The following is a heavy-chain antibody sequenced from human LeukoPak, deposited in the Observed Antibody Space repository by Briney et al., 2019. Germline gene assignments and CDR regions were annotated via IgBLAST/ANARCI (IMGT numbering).Heavy chain of an antibody. V-gene: IGHV1-2*06. CDR2: INPNSGGT. D-gene: IGHD3-10*01. CDR3: SRTYGSGSQFDY. J-gene: IGHJ4*02. CDR1: GYTLTAYY. Sequence: ASVKVSCKASGYTLTAYYLHWVRQAPGQGLEWMGRINPNSGGTTYAQKFQGRVTMTRDTSIGTAYMELSSLRSDDTAVYYCSRTYGSGSQFDYWGQGTLVTVSS.